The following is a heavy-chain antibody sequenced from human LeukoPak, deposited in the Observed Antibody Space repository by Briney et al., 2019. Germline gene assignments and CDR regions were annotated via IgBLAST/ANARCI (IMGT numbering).Heavy chain of an antibody. J-gene: IGHJ5*02. D-gene: IGHD5-24*01. CDR1: GYTFTGYY. CDR3: ARDQSLEMAPRVDP. V-gene: IGHV1-2*02. Sequence: ASVKVSCKTSGYTFTGYYMHWVRQAPGQGLEWMGWINPNSGGTNYAQKFQGRVTMTRDTSISTAYMELSRLRSDDTAVYYCARDQSLEMAPRVDPWGQGTLVTVSS. CDR2: INPNSGGT.